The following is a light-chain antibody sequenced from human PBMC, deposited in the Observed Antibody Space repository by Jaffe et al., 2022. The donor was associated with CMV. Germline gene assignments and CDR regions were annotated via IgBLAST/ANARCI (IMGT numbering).Light chain of an antibody. V-gene: IGKV3-15*01. CDR1: QSVSSA. J-gene: IGKJ4*01. Sequence: EVVMTQSPVTLSVSPGERATLSCRASQSVSSALAWYQQKSGQAPRLLIYGASTRATGIPARFSGSESGTEFTLTITSLQSEDFAVYYCQQYSHWPLTFGGGTKVEI. CDR3: QQYSHWPLT. CDR2: GAS.